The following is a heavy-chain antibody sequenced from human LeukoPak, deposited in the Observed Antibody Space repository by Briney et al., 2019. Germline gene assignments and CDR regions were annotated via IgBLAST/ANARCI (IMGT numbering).Heavy chain of an antibody. D-gene: IGHD2-15*01. J-gene: IGHJ5*02. V-gene: IGHV1-69*04. Sequence: SSVTLSCKASGGTFSSYAISWMRQAPGQGLEWMGRIIQIFGKANYAQKFQGRVTITADKSTSTAYMELSSLRSEDTAVYYCVREGRLAVAEDNCFDPGGRGTLVTVSS. CDR1: GGTFSSYA. CDR3: VREGRLAVAEDNCFDP. CDR2: IIQIFGKA.